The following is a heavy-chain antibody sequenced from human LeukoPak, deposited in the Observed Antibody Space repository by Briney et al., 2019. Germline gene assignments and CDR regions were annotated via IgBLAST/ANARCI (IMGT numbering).Heavy chain of an antibody. V-gene: IGHV4-59*02. CDR1: GGSVSGHH. J-gene: IGHJ4*02. CDR3: ARDIRVVGATLYFDF. Sequence: PSETLSLTCTVSGGSVSGHHWSWIRQPPGEGLEWIGHIHYSGSTNYNAPLKSRVTMSVDTSKNHFSLNLSSVTAADTAVYYCARDIRVVGATLYFDFWGQGTLVTVSS. CDR2: IHYSGST. D-gene: IGHD1-26*01.